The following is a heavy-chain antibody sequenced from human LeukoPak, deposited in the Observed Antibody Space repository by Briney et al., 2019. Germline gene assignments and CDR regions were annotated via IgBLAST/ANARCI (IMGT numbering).Heavy chain of an antibody. V-gene: IGHV4-4*07. CDR3: ARDVIIAAAGMDNWFDP. J-gene: IGHJ5*02. Sequence: SETLSLTCTVSGGSISSYYWSWIRQPAGKGLEWIGRIYTSGSTNYNPSLKSRVTMSVDTSKNQFSLKQSSVTAADTAVYYCARDVIIAAAGMDNWFDPWGQGTLVTVSS. D-gene: IGHD6-13*01. CDR2: IYTSGST. CDR1: GGSISSYY.